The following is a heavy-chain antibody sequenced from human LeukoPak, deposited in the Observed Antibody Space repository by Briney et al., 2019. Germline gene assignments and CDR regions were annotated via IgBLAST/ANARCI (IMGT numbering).Heavy chain of an antibody. CDR1: GYSISSGYY. V-gene: IGHV4-38-2*02. CDR2: IYHSGST. D-gene: IGHD4-23*01. J-gene: IGHJ4*02. Sequence: SETLSLTCTVSGYSISSGYYWGWIRQPPGKWLEWIGSIYHSGSTYYNPSLKSRVTISVDTSKNQFSLKLSSVTAADTAVYYCASSRGGGNSDLDYWGQGTLVTVSS. CDR3: ASSRGGGNSDLDY.